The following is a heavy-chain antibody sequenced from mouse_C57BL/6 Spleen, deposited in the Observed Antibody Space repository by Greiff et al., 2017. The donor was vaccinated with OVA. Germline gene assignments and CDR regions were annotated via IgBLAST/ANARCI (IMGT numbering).Heavy chain of an antibody. V-gene: IGHV1-52*01. CDR2: IDPSDSET. CDR3: ARWDDYDDWFAY. D-gene: IGHD2-4*01. Sequence: QVQLQQPGAELVRPGSSVKLSCKASGYTFTSYWMHWVKQRPIQGLEWIGDIDPSDSETHYNQKFKDKATVTVDKSSSTAYRQLSSLTSEDSAVEYCARWDDYDDWFAYWGQGTLVTGSA. J-gene: IGHJ3*01. CDR1: GYTFTSYW.